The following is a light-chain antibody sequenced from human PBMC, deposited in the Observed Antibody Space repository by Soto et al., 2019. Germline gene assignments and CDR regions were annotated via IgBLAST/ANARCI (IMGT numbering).Light chain of an antibody. CDR2: DGS. CDR1: QSIGGW. J-gene: IGKJ1*01. Sequence: DIPMTQSPSTLSASVGDRVTITCRASQSIGGWLAWYQQKPGKAPKLLIFDGSSLKSGVPSRFSGRGSGTEFTLTISSLQPVDFATYYCQKYDSYSLTFGQGTKVEIK. V-gene: IGKV1-5*01. CDR3: QKYDSYSLT.